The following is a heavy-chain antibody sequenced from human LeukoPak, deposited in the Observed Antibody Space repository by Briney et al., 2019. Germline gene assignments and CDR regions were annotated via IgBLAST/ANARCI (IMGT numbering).Heavy chain of an antibody. CDR3: AREPPQKYCGGDCYHFDY. CDR2: ISGRGTII. Sequence: GGSLRLSCAASGFTFSDYYMSWIRQAPGKGLEWVSYISGRGTIIYNADSVKGRFTISRDNAKNSLYLQMNSLRVEDTAVYYCAREPPQKYCGGDCYHFDYWGQGTLVTVSS. D-gene: IGHD2-21*02. CDR1: GFTFSDYY. V-gene: IGHV3-11*01. J-gene: IGHJ4*02.